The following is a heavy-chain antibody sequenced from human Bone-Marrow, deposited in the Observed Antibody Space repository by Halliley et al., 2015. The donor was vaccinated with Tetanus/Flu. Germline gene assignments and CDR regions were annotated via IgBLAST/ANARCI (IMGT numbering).Heavy chain of an antibody. CDR1: GFSFSAYA. CDR3: AKPIYNGDNGAYEY. D-gene: IGHD5-12*01. CDR2: ITSSGQT. V-gene: IGHV3-23*01. Sequence: SLRLSCVASGFSFSAYAMTWVRRAPGNGLEWVSVITSSGQTFYADSVKGHFTVSRDNSKNTVFLQMNSLRAEDTATYYFAKPIYNGDNGAYEYWGQGAQVTVSS. J-gene: IGHJ4*02.